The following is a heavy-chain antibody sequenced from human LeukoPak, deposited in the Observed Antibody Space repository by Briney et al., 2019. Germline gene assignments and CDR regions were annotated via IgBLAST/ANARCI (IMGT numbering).Heavy chain of an antibody. CDR3: AKGGATGSLDY. V-gene: IGHV3-23*01. D-gene: IGHD1-26*01. J-gene: IGHJ4*02. Sequence: GGSLRLSCAASGFTFSNYAMNWVRQAPGKGLEWVSAISGSGASAYYPDSVKGRFTISRDNSKNTLFLQMNSLRAEDTAVYHCAKGGATGSLDYWGQGTLVTVSS. CDR1: GFTFSNYA. CDR2: ISGSGASA.